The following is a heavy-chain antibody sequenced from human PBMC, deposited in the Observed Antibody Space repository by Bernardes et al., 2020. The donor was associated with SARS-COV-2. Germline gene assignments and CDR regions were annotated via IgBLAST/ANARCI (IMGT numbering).Heavy chain of an antibody. Sequence: ASVKVSCKALGFTFTAFFIHWVRQAPGQGLEWMGRINPNSGAARYARKFQGRVTMTRDTSINTAYLEVNSLRSDDAAIYFCARENYCHPWGQGTQVIV. D-gene: IGHD1-7*01. CDR1: GFTFTAFF. CDR2: INPNSGAA. V-gene: IGHV1-2*06. J-gene: IGHJ5*02. CDR3: ARENYCHP.